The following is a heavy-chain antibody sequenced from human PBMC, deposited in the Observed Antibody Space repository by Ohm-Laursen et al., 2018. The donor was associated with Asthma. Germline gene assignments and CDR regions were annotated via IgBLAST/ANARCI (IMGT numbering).Heavy chain of an antibody. CDR1: VITVSVNY. CDR2: ISLGGGGT. CDR3: AKDEYSTTLGVGAFDF. J-gene: IGHJ3*01. D-gene: IGHD6-13*01. Sequence: SLRLSCTASVITVSVNYISWVRQAPGKGLEWVSTISLGGGGTYFADSVRGRFTISRDNSNNMLYLHMNSLRADDTAVYYCAKDEYSTTLGVGAFDFWGQGTMVTVSS. V-gene: IGHV3-23*01.